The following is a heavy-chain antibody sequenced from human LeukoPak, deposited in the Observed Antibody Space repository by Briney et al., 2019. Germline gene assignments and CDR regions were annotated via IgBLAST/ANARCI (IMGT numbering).Heavy chain of an antibody. V-gene: IGHV3-30-3*01. CDR2: MSYDGNNK. D-gene: IGHD3-22*01. Sequence: PGGSLRLSCAASGFSFSSYAMHWVRQAPGRGLEWVAVMSYDGNNKYYADSVKGRFTISRDNSKSTLYLQMNSLRADDTAVYYCAKDPYYTGDYWGQGTLVTVSS. CDR3: AKDPYYTGDY. CDR1: GFSFSSYA. J-gene: IGHJ4*02.